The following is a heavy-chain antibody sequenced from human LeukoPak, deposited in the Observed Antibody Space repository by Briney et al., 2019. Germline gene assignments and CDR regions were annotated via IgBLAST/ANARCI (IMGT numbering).Heavy chain of an antibody. V-gene: IGHV3-23*01. CDR2: ISGSGGST. D-gene: IGHD6-13*01. Sequence: GGSLRLSCAASGFTFSSYAMSWVRQAPGKGLEWVSAISGSGGSTYYADSVKGRFTISRDNSKNTLYLQMNSLRAEDTAVYYCAKDLSRAAAAQRWYFDLWGRGTLVTVSS. CDR1: GFTFSSYA. CDR3: AKDLSRAAAAQRWYFDL. J-gene: IGHJ2*01.